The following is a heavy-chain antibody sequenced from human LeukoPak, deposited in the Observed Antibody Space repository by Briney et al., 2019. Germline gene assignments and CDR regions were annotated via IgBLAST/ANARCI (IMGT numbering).Heavy chain of an antibody. D-gene: IGHD2-15*01. Sequence: SETLSLTCTVSGGSISSYYWSWIRQPAGKGLEWIGRIYTSGSTNYNPSLKSRVTMSVDTSKNQFSLKLSSVTAADTAVYYCARDGVTVVAYDDYYYCYYMDVWGKGTTVTISS. CDR2: IYTSGST. CDR1: GGSISSYY. J-gene: IGHJ6*03. CDR3: ARDGVTVVAYDDYYYCYYMDV. V-gene: IGHV4-4*07.